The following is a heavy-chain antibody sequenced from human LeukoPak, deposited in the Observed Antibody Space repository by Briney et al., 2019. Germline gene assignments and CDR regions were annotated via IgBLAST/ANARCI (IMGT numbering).Heavy chain of an antibody. D-gene: IGHD3-22*01. CDR1: GLTFSSYA. Sequence: GGSLRLSCAASGLTFSSYAMHWVRQAPGKGLEWVAVISYDGSNKYYADSVKGRFTISRDNSKNTLYLQMNSLRAEDTAVYYCASNRDSSGYLVSIGYWGQGTLVTVSS. CDR3: ASNRDSSGYLVSIGY. J-gene: IGHJ4*02. V-gene: IGHV3-30*04. CDR2: ISYDGSNK.